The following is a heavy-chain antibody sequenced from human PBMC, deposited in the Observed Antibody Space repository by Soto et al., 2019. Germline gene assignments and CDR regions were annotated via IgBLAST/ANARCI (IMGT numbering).Heavy chain of an antibody. V-gene: IGHV1-2*02. D-gene: IGHD6-13*01. CDR1: GYIFTDYY. J-gene: IGHJ4*01. CDR2: INPNSDDT. CDR3: ARDSAAGAGIEWDY. Sequence: ASVKVSCKASGYIFTDYYIHWVRQAPGQGLEWMGWINPNSDDTRYAQKFRGRVTVTMDTSISTAYMDLSRLTSDDTAVYYCARDSAAGAGIEWDYWGQGTLVTVSS.